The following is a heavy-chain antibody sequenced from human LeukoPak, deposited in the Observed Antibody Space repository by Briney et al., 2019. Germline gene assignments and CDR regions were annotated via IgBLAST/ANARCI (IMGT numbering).Heavy chain of an antibody. Sequence: PSETLSLTCTFSGGSISSSSYYWDWIRQPPGKGLEWIGSISYSGSTYYNPSLKSRVSMSLDTSKNQFSLKLSSVTAADTAVYYCARGLKPYCTNGVCYTGDFWGQGTLVTVSP. CDR2: ISYSGST. CDR3: ARGLKPYCTNGVCYTGDF. D-gene: IGHD2-8*01. CDR1: GGSISSSSYY. V-gene: IGHV4-39*07. J-gene: IGHJ4*02.